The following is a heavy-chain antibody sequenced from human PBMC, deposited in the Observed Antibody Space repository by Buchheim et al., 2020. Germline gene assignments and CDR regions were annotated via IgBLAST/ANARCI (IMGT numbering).Heavy chain of an antibody. V-gene: IGHV3-48*01. CDR1: GFTFSSYS. CDR2: IRGSGDTL. CDR3: ARDEKNSNYSPYYFDY. D-gene: IGHD4-11*01. Sequence: EVQLVESGGALVHTGGSLRLSCAASGFTFSSYSMNWVRQAPGKGLEWISYIRGSGDTLYYADSVEGRFTISRDNSKKALYLQINSLRVKDTATYYCARDEKNSNYSPYYFDYWGQGTL. J-gene: IGHJ4*02.